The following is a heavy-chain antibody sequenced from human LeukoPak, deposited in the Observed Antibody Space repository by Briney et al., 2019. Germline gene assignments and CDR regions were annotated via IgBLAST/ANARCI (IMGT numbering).Heavy chain of an antibody. CDR1: GYSISSGYY. D-gene: IGHD3-3*01. J-gene: IGHJ5*02. Sequence: SETLSLTCAVSGYSISSGYYWGWIRQPPGKGLEWIVSIYHSGSTYYNPSLKSRVTISVDTSKNQFSLKLSSVTAADTAVYYCARSRTMFGVVINWFDPWGQGTLVTVSS. CDR2: IYHSGST. CDR3: ARSRTMFGVVINWFDP. V-gene: IGHV4-38-2*01.